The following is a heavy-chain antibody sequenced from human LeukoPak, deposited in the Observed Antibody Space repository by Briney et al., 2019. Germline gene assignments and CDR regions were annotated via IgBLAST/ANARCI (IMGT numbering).Heavy chain of an antibody. Sequence: GRSLSLSCAASGFTFSTYAMHWVRQAPGKGLEWVAVIWYDRTNKYYADSVKGRFTISRDNSKKTLYLQMSSLRAEDTAVYYCARDRLTTVTTFHFDYWGQGTLVTVSS. CDR3: ARDRLTTVTTFHFDY. V-gene: IGHV3-33*01. J-gene: IGHJ4*02. D-gene: IGHD4-17*01. CDR2: IWYDRTNK. CDR1: GFTFSTYA.